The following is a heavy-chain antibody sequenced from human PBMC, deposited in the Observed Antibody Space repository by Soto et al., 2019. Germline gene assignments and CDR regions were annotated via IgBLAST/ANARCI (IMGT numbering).Heavy chain of an antibody. D-gene: IGHD6-13*01. Sequence: SETLSLTCVVSGYSISSGYYWGCIRQPPGKGLEWIGSIYHSGTTYYNPSLKSRVTISLDTSRNQFSLKLTSVTAADTAVYYCARSLLTSSWYAGSWGQGTLVTVSS. CDR2: IYHSGTT. CDR3: ARSLLTSSWYAGS. V-gene: IGHV4-38-2*01. J-gene: IGHJ5*02. CDR1: GYSISSGYY.